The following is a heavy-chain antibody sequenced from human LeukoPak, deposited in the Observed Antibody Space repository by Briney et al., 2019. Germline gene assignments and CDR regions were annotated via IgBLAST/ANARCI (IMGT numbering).Heavy chain of an antibody. CDR2: IKSKTDGGTT. D-gene: IGHD3-10*01. CDR3: STSLWFGELLTDS. Sequence: GGSLRLSCAAPGFTFSNAWMSWVRQAPGKGLEWVGGIKSKTDGGTTDYAAPVKGRFTISRDDSQNTLYLQMNSLKTEDTAVYYCSTSLWFGELLTDSWGQGTLVTVSA. J-gene: IGHJ4*02. CDR1: GFTFSNAW. V-gene: IGHV3-15*01.